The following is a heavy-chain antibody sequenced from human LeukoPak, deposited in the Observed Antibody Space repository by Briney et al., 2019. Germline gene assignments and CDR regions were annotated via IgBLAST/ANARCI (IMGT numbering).Heavy chain of an antibody. J-gene: IGHJ4*02. V-gene: IGHV3-30*03. Sequence: PGRSLRLSCAASGFTFSSYGMHWVRQAPGKGLEWVAVISYDGSNKYYADSVKGRFTISRDNSKNTLYLQMNSLRAEDTAVYYCARGAYYDSSGCDYWGQGTLVTVSS. D-gene: IGHD3-22*01. CDR1: GFTFSSYG. CDR2: ISYDGSNK. CDR3: ARGAYYDSSGCDY.